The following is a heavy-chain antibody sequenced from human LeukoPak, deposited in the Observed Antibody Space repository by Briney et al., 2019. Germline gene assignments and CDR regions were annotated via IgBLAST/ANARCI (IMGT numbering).Heavy chain of an antibody. V-gene: IGHV3-53*01. CDR3: AKDEATSGGGLAS. CDR1: GFSVSGTH. D-gene: IGHD3-16*01. CDR2: MYTGGTT. J-gene: IGHJ4*02. Sequence: GGSLRLSCAASGFSVSGTHMSWVRQAPGKGLEWVSAMYTGGTTYYADSVQGRFTIYRHNSKNTLYLHMNSLRAEDTAVYYCAKDEATSGGGLASWGQGTLVSVSS.